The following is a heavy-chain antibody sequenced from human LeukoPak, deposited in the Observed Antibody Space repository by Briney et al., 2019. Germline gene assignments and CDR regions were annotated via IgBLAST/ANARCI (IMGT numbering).Heavy chain of an antibody. CDR1: GFTFSSYS. CDR2: ISSSSSYI. J-gene: IGHJ4*02. CDR3: ARAYCGGDCSGVDY. Sequence: GGSLRLSCAASGFTFSSYSMNWVRQAPGKGLGWVSSISSSSSYIYYADSVKGRFTISRDNAKNSLYLQMDSLRAEDTAVYYCARAYCGGDCSGVDYWGQGTLVTVSS. V-gene: IGHV3-21*01. D-gene: IGHD2-21*02.